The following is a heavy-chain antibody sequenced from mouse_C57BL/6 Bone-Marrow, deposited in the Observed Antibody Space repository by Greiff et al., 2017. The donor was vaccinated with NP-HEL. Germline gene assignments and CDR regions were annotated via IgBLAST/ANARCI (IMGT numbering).Heavy chain of an antibody. D-gene: IGHD1-1*01. Sequence: VQLQQSGAELVKPGASVKLSCKASGYTFTEYTIHWVKQRSGQGLEWIGWFYPGSGSIKYNEKFKDKATLTADKSSSTVYMELSRLTSEDSAVYFCARHEGRLRDYYGSSPWFAYWGQGTLVTVSA. J-gene: IGHJ3*01. CDR1: GYTFTEYT. CDR3: ARHEGRLRDYYGSSPWFAY. CDR2: FYPGSGSI. V-gene: IGHV1-62-2*01.